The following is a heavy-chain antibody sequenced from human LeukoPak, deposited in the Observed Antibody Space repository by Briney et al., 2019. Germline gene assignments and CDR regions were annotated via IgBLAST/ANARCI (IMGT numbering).Heavy chain of an antibody. Sequence: SVRVSCKASGGTFSSYAISWVRQAPGQGLEWMGGIIPIFGTANYAQKFQGRVTITADESTSTAYMELSSLRSEDTAVYYCASNPRAGSSSSEFDYWGQGTLVTVSS. D-gene: IGHD6-6*01. CDR1: GGTFSSYA. J-gene: IGHJ4*02. V-gene: IGHV1-69*13. CDR3: ASNPRAGSSSSEFDY. CDR2: IIPIFGTA.